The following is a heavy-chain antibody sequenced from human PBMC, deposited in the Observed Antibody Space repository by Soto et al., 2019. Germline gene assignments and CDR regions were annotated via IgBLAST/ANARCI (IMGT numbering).Heavy chain of an antibody. CDR3: ARGPYQLDNWFDP. CDR2: INPNSGGT. Sequence: ASVKVSCKASGYTFTGYYMHWVRQAPGQGLERMGWINPNSGGTNYAQKFQGWVTMTRDTSISTAYMELSRLRSDDTAVYYCARGPYQLDNWFDPWGQETLVTVS. J-gene: IGHJ5*02. CDR1: GYTFTGYY. D-gene: IGHD2-2*01. V-gene: IGHV1-2*04.